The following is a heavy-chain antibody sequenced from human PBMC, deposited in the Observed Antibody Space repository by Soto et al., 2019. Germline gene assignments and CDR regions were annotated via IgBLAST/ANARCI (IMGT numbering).Heavy chain of an antibody. CDR2: INHSGST. J-gene: IGHJ5*02. CDR1: GGSFSGYY. CDR3: ARGLLRYFDWLPPPGNWFDP. V-gene: IGHV4-34*01. Sequence: PSETLSLTCAVYGGSFSGYYWSWIRQPPGKGLEWIGEINHSGSTNYNPSLKSRVTISVDTSKNQFSLKLSSVTAADTAVYYCARGLLRYFDWLPPPGNWFDPWGQGTLVTVSS. D-gene: IGHD3-9*01.